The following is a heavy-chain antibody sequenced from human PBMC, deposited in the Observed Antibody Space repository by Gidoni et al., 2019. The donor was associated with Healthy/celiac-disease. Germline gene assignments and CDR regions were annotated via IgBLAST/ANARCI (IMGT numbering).Heavy chain of an antibody. CDR3: ARWRTAQVLRFLEWLPTSEYYFDY. J-gene: IGHJ4*02. V-gene: IGHV3-11*01. Sequence: QVQLVESGGGLVQLGGSLRLPCAASGFTFSDYYLSWLRQAPGKGLEWVSYISSSGSTIYYSDYVKGRFTISRDNAKNSLYLQMNSLRAEDTAVYCCARWRTAQVLRFLEWLPTSEYYFDYWGQGTLVTVSS. CDR1: GFTFSDYY. D-gene: IGHD3-3*01. CDR2: ISSSGSTI.